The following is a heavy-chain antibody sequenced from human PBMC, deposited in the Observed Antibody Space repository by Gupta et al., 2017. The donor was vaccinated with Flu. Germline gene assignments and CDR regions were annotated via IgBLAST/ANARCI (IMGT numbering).Heavy chain of an antibody. CDR3: ARDFDWAFQH. CDR2: IGSGGNT. J-gene: IGHJ1*01. Sequence: EVQLVESGGDLVQPGGSLRLSCAASSVTLSDCPMSWVRQAPGRGLEWLSYIGSGGNTDYAESVRGRFTISRDNAKNTLYLQMNNLRDEDTAVYYCARDFDWAFQHWGQGILVTVSS. CDR1: SVTLSDCP. V-gene: IGHV3-48*02. D-gene: IGHD3-9*01.